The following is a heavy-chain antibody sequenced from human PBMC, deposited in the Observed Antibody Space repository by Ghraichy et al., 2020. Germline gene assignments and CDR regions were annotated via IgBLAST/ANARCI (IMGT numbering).Heavy chain of an antibody. D-gene: IGHD3-3*01. CDR2: ISGSGGST. CDR1: GFTFSSYA. CDR3: AKGHAIFGVVINRFDAFDI. V-gene: IGHV3-23*01. Sequence: GGSLRLSCAASGFTFSSYAMSWVRHAPGKGLEWVSAISGSGGSTYYADSVKGRFTISRDNSKNTLYLQMNSLRAEDTAVYYCAKGHAIFGVVINRFDAFDIWGQGTMVTVSS. J-gene: IGHJ3*02.